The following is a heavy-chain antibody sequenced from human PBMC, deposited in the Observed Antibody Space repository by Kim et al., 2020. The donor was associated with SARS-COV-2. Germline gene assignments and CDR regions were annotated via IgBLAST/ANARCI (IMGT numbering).Heavy chain of an antibody. V-gene: IGHV1-69*13. J-gene: IGHJ6*02. D-gene: IGHD2-15*01. CDR3: ARSGGRYCSGGSCYQDYYGMDV. Sequence: SVKVSCKASGGTFSSYAISWVRQAPGQGLEWMGGIIPIFGTANYAQKFQGRVTITADESTSTAYMELSSLRSEDTAVYYCARSGGRYCSGGSCYQDYYGMDVWGQGTTVTVSS. CDR2: IIPIFGTA. CDR1: GGTFSSYA.